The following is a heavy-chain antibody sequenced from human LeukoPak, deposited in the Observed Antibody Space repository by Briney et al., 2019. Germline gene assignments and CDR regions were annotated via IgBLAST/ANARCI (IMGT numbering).Heavy chain of an antibody. V-gene: IGHV3-7*03. CDR2: IKQDGSEK. D-gene: IGHD6-19*01. Sequence: GGPLSLPCAASGFTFSSYGMSWVRQAPGKGLNWVANIKQDGSEKYYVDSVKGRFTISRDNAKNSLCLQMNSLRAEDTAVYYCARDGALSVAGYYYYYGMDVWGKGTTVTVSS. J-gene: IGHJ6*04. CDR1: GFTFSSYG. CDR3: ARDGALSVAGYYYYYGMDV.